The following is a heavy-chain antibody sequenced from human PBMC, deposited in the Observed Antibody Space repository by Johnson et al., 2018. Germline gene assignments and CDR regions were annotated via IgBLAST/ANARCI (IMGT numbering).Heavy chain of an antibody. CDR1: GFTFSDYY. D-gene: IGHD1-26*01. Sequence: QVQLVQSGGGLVKXGGSXRLXCAASGFTFSDYYMSWIRQAPGKGLEWVSYISSSGSTIYYADSVKGRFTISRDNAKNSLYLQMNSLSAEDTAVYYCARGRWELRLGMDVWGQGTTVTVSS. CDR3: ARGRWELRLGMDV. V-gene: IGHV3-11*01. J-gene: IGHJ6*02. CDR2: ISSSGSTI.